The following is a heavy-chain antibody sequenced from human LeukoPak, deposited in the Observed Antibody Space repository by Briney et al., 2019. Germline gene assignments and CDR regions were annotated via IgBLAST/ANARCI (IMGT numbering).Heavy chain of an antibody. Sequence: PSETLSLTCAVYGGSLSGYYWSWIRQPPGKGLEWIGEINHSGSATYNPSLKSRVTISVDTSKNQFSLNLNSVTAADTAVYYCARVQAEVGPGHSGQGTLVTVSS. CDR2: INHSGSA. D-gene: IGHD1-26*01. CDR1: GGSLSGYY. J-gene: IGHJ4*02. V-gene: IGHV4-34*01. CDR3: ARVQAEVGPGH.